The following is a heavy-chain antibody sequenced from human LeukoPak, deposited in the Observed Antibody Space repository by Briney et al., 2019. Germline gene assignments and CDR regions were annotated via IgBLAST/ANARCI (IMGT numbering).Heavy chain of an antibody. Sequence: GGSLRLSCAASGFTFSSYGMHWVRQAPGMGLEWVAVISYDGSNKYYADSVKGRFAISRDNSKNTLYLQMNSLRAEDTALYYCASKWYCGGDCYYQIDFWGQGTLVTVSS. J-gene: IGHJ4*02. CDR3: ASKWYCGGDCYYQIDF. CDR1: GFTFSSYG. CDR2: ISYDGSNK. V-gene: IGHV3-30*03. D-gene: IGHD2-21*02.